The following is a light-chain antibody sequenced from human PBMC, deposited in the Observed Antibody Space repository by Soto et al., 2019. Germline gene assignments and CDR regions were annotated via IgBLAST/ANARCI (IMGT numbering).Light chain of an antibody. Sequence: QSALTQPASVSGSPGQSITISCTGTSSDVGTFGLVSWFHQYPGTAPKPIIFEVSRRPLGVSNRFSGSKSGNTASLTISGLQAEDEGHYYCSSFTRGSTLVVFGGGTKLTVL. J-gene: IGLJ2*01. CDR2: EVS. V-gene: IGLV2-23*02. CDR1: SSDVGTFGL. CDR3: SSFTRGSTLVV.